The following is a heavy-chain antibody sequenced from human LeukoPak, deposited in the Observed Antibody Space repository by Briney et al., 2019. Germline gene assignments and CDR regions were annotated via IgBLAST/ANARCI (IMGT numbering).Heavy chain of an antibody. V-gene: IGHV4-39*01. CDR2: IYYSGST. Sequence: PSETLSLTCTVSGGSISSSSYYWGWIRQPPGKGLEWIGSIYYSGSTYYNPSLKSRVTISVDTSKNQFSLKLSSATAADTAVYYCARLEGSGWYVGNWFDPWGQGTLVTVSS. D-gene: IGHD6-19*01. CDR1: GGSISSSSYY. J-gene: IGHJ5*02. CDR3: ARLEGSGWYVGNWFDP.